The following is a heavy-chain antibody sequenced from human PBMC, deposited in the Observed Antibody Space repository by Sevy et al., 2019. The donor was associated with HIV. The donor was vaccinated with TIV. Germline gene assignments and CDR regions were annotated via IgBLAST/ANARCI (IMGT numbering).Heavy chain of an antibody. V-gene: IGHV3-30-3*01. D-gene: IGHD2-2*01. CDR3: ARVNGGCSSTSCFAWGGVTNAFDI. Sequence: GGSLRLSCAASGFTFSSYAMHWVRQAPGKGLEWVAVISYDGSNKYYADSVKGRFTISRDNSKNTLYLQMNSLRAEDTAGDYCARVNGGCSSTSCFAWGGVTNAFDIWGQGTMVTVSS. CDR1: GFTFSSYA. CDR2: ISYDGSNK. J-gene: IGHJ3*02.